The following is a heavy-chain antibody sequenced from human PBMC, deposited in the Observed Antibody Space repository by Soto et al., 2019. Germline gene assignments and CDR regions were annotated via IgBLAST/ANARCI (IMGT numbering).Heavy chain of an antibody. CDR3: AKSGLENRLLSEIDS. Sequence: GGSLRLSCAASGFTFSYYAMHWVRQAPGRGLEWVALISYDGTNTYYTESVKGRFTISRDNSKNTLYLQLNSLRAEDTAVYCCAKSGLENRLLSEIDSWGQGSLVTVSS. CDR2: ISYDGTNT. V-gene: IGHV3-30*18. D-gene: IGHD2-2*01. J-gene: IGHJ4*02. CDR1: GFTFSYYA.